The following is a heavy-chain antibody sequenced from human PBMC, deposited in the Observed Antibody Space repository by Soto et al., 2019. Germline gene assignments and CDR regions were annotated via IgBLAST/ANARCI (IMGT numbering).Heavy chain of an antibody. D-gene: IGHD3-16*01. CDR1: GFTVSSNY. CDR3: ANNGDYYEPFDY. CDR2: IYSGGST. J-gene: IGHJ4*02. V-gene: IGHV3-66*01. Sequence: GGSLRLSCAASGFTVSSNYMSWVRQAPGKGLEWVSVIYSGGSTYYADSVKGRFTISRDNSKNTLYLQMNSLRAEDTAVYYCANNGDYYEPFDYWGQGTLVTVSS.